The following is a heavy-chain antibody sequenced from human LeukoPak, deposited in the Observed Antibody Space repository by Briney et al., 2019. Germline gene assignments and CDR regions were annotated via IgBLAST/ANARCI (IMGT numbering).Heavy chain of an antibody. Sequence: GGSLRLTCAASGFTFSSYSMNWVRQAPGKGLEWVSAISGSGGSTYYADSVKGRFTISRDNSKNTLYLQMNSLRAEDTAVYYCAKGDYDILTGYGPGGYFDYWGQGTLVTVSS. J-gene: IGHJ4*02. CDR3: AKGDYDILTGYGPGGYFDY. CDR1: GFTFSSYS. D-gene: IGHD3-9*01. V-gene: IGHV3-23*01. CDR2: ISGSGGST.